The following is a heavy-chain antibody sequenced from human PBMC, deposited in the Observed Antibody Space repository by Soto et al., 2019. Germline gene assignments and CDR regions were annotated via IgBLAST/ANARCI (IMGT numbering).Heavy chain of an antibody. CDR2: INPNSGGT. D-gene: IGHD6-19*01. V-gene: IGHV1-2*04. CDR3: ARGGSIAVPTAGVSGIY. Sequence: QVQLVQSGAEVKKPGASVKVSCKASGYTFIGYYMHWVRQAPGQGLEWMGWINPNSGGTNYAQKFQGWVTMTRDTSISTAYMELSRLRSHDTAVYYCARGGSIAVPTAGVSGIYWGQGTLVIVSS. CDR1: GYTFIGYY. J-gene: IGHJ4*02.